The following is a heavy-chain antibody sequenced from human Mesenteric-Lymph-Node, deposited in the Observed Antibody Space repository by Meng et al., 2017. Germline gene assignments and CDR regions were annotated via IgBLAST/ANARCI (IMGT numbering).Heavy chain of an antibody. CDR2: ISGNGAGT. J-gene: IGHJ2*01. D-gene: IGHD2-21*02. V-gene: IGHV3-23*01. CDR3: AKRVVVTASSHWYFDL. Sequence: EVQLLESGGGLVQPGGSLRLSCAASGFTFGSYAMSWVRQAPGKGLEWLSGISGNGAGTYYADSMKGRFTISRDNSMNTLYLEMNSLRAEDTATYYCAKRVVVTASSHWYFDLWGRGTLVTVSS. CDR1: GFTFGSYA.